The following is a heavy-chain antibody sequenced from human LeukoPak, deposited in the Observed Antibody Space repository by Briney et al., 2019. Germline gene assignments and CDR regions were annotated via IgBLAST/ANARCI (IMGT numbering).Heavy chain of an antibody. J-gene: IGHJ4*02. D-gene: IGHD6-19*01. CDR3: ATDVRDEYSSGWYPIGY. Sequence: GGSLRPSCAASGFTFSTYSMNWVRQAPGKGLEWVSSISSGSRYMYYADSVKGRFTISRDNAKNSLYLLMNSLRAEDTAVYYCATDVRDEYSSGWYPIGYWGQGTLVTVSS. V-gene: IGHV3-21*01. CDR2: ISSGSRYM. CDR1: GFTFSTYS.